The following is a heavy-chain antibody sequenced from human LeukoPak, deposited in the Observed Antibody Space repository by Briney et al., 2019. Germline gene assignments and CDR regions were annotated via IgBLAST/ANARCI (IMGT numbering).Heavy chain of an antibody. CDR3: ARDTAPSY. Sequence: GGSLRLSCAASGFTFSTYGMSWVRQAPGKGLEWVSTFSGSGGSTYYADFVKGRFTISRDPAKNTLFLQMNSLRAEDTAVYYCARDTAPSYWGQGTLVTVSS. CDR2: FSGSGGST. J-gene: IGHJ4*02. CDR1: GFTFSTYG. D-gene: IGHD5-18*01. V-gene: IGHV3-23*01.